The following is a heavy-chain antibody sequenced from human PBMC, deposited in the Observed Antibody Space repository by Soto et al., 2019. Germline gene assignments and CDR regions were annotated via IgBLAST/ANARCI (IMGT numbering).Heavy chain of an antibody. J-gene: IGHJ6*02. D-gene: IGHD2-15*01. CDR3: ARHKDCSGGSCNAVGYYYGMDV. Sequence: SETLSLTCTVSGGTISSYYWSWIRQTPGKGLEWIGSIYHSGTTYYNPPLKSRVTISVDTSKNQFSLRLSSVTAADTAVYYCARHKDCSGGSCNAVGYYYGMDVWGQGTTVT. CDR2: IYHSGTT. V-gene: IGHV4-59*05. CDR1: GGTISSYY.